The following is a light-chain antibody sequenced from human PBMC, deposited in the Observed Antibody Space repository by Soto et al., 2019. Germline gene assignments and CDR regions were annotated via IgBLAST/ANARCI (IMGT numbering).Light chain of an antibody. CDR2: GAS. V-gene: IGKV3-15*01. CDR3: QQYNNWPPLT. J-gene: IGKJ1*01. CDR1: QSVSGN. Sequence: EIVMTQSPATLSVSPGERATLSCRASQSVSGNLAWYQQKPGQAPRLLIYGASTRATGIPARFSGSGSGTEFTLSISSLQSEDFAVYYCQQYNNWPPLTFGQGTKVEIK.